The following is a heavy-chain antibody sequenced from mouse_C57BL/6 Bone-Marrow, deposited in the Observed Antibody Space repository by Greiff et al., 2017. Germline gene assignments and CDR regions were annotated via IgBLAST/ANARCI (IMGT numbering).Heavy chain of an antibody. V-gene: IGHV1-76*01. J-gene: IGHJ2*01. CDR3: ARGRGYYFDY. Sequence: QVHVKQSGAELVRPGASVKLSCKASGYTFTDYYINWVKQRPGQGLVWIARIYPGSGNTYYNEKFKGKATLTAEKSSSTAYMQLSSLTSEDSAVYFCARGRGYYFDYWGQGTTLTVSS. CDR2: IYPGSGNT. CDR1: GYTFTDYY.